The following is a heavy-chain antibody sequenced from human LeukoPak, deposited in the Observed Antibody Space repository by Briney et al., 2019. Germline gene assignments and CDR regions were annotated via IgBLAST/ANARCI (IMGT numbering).Heavy chain of an antibody. D-gene: IGHD5-18*01. CDR1: GDTFTGYY. CDR3: ARGGGYSYGWATDY. J-gene: IGHJ4*02. Sequence: ASVKVSCKASGDTFTGYYMHWVRQAPGQGLEWMGWINPNSGGTNYAQKFQGRVTMTRDTSISTAYMELSRLRSDDTAVYYCARGGGYSYGWATDYWGQGTLVTVSS. CDR2: INPNSGGT. V-gene: IGHV1-2*02.